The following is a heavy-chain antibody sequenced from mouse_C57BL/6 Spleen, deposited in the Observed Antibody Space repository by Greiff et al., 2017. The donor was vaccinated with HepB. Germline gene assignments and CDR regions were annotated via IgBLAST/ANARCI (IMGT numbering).Heavy chain of an antibody. CDR2: IYPGSGST. CDR3: AREDYDYDAPYYFDY. Sequence: QVQLQQPGAELVKPGASVKMSCKASGYTFTSYWITWVKQRPGQGLEWIGDIYPGSGSTNYNEKFKSKATLTVDTSSSTAYMQLSSLISEDSAVYYCAREDYDYDAPYYFDYWGQGTTLTVSS. CDR1: GYTFTSYW. D-gene: IGHD2-4*01. J-gene: IGHJ2*01. V-gene: IGHV1-55*01.